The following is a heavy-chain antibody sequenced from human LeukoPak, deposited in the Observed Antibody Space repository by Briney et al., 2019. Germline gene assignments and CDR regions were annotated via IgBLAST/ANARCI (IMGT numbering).Heavy chain of an antibody. Sequence: GGSLRLSCAASGFTVSGNYMSWVRQAPGKGLEWVSIVYSDDTTYYADSVKGRFTITRDNSKNTLYLQMNSLRAEDTAVYYCAKEIYSSGWIPFDYWGQGTLVTVSS. CDR1: GFTVSGNY. J-gene: IGHJ4*02. D-gene: IGHD6-19*01. CDR3: AKEIYSSGWIPFDY. V-gene: IGHV3-53*01. CDR2: VYSDDTT.